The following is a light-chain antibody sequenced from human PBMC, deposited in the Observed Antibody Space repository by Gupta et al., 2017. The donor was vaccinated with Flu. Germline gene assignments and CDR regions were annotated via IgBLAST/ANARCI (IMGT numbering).Light chain of an antibody. CDR1: SGHSTHA. V-gene: IGLV4-69*01. CDR2: ITSVGRH. Sequence: QLVLTQSPSASASLGASVKLTCTLSSGHSTHAIAWHQQQPEKGPRYLMKITSVGRHMKGDGIPDRFSGSSSGAERYLAISSLQSDDEADYCCQTWASGVVFGGGTKLTVL. CDR3: QTWASGVV. J-gene: IGLJ2*01.